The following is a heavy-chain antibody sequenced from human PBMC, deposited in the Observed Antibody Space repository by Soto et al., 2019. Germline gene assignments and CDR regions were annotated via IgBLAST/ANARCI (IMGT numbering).Heavy chain of an antibody. Sequence: GGSLRLSCAASGFTFSTYAMNWVRQAPGKGLEWVSGISGSGDSTYYADSVKGRFTVSRDNSKNTLYLQMNSLRAEDTAVFYRAKERSSGWSFDYWGQGTLVTVSS. CDR3: AKERSSGWSFDY. D-gene: IGHD6-19*01. V-gene: IGHV3-23*01. CDR2: ISGSGDST. CDR1: GFTFSTYA. J-gene: IGHJ4*02.